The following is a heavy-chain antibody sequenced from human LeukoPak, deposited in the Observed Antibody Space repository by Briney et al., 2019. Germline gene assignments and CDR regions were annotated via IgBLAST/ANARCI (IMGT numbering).Heavy chain of an antibody. D-gene: IGHD1-14*01. CDR1: GFTFSSYA. CDR3: ASRGRYYFDH. V-gene: IGHV3-23*01. CDR2: ISGSGGST. Sequence: GGSLRLSCAASGFTFSSYAICWVRQPPGKGLEWVSSISGSGGSTYYADSVKGRFTISRDNSKNTLYLQINSLRADDTALYYCASRGRYYFDHWGQGTLVTVSS. J-gene: IGHJ4*02.